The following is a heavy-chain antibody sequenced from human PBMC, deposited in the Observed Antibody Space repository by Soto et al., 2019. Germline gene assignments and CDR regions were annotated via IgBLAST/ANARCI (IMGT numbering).Heavy chain of an antibody. CDR2: ISSSGSTI. CDR3: ARVSVVAATGYGMDA. Sequence: XGSLRLSCSASGFTFSRYAVNWVRQAPGKGLEWVSYISSSGSTIYYADSVKGRFTISRDNAKNSLYLQMNSLRAEDTAVYYCARVSVVAATGYGMDAWGQGTTVTVSS. J-gene: IGHJ6*02. V-gene: IGHV3-48*03. CDR1: GFTFSRYA. D-gene: IGHD2-15*01.